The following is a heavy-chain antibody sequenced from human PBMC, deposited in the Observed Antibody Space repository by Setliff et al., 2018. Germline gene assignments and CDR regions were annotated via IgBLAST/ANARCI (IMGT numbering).Heavy chain of an antibody. Sequence: SETLSLTCTVSGGSISSGSYYWSWIRHLAGKGLEWIGRVYTNGGSDYNPFLKSRVSISLDTSKNQFSLKLISVTAADTAVYYCARANKKLDYYYYYYMDVWGKGTTVTVS. CDR2: VYTNGGS. D-gene: IGHD1-1*01. CDR3: ARANKKLDYYYYYYMDV. J-gene: IGHJ6*03. V-gene: IGHV4-61*02. CDR1: GGSISSGSYY.